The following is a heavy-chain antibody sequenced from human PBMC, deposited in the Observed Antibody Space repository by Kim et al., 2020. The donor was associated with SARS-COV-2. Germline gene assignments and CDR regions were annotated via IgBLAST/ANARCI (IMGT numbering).Heavy chain of an antibody. J-gene: IGHJ6*02. CDR2: IYYSGST. D-gene: IGHD2-15*01. CDR1: GGSISSYY. V-gene: IGHV4-59*01. Sequence: SETLSLTCTVSGGSISSYYWSWIRQPPGKGLEWIGYIYYSGSTNYNPSLKSRVTISVDTSKNQFSLKLSSVTAADTAVYYCAREEVVVGGYGMDVWGQGTTVTVSS. CDR3: AREEVVVGGYGMDV.